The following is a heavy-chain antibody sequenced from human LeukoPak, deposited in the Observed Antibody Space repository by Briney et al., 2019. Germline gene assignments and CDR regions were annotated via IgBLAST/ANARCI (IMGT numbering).Heavy chain of an antibody. CDR3: ARVEYSSSSGAFDY. CDR2: IYYSGST. D-gene: IGHD6-6*01. V-gene: IGHV4-59*08. CDR1: GGSISSYY. Sequence: SETLSLTCTVSGGSISSYYWSWIRQPPGKGLEWIGYIYYSGSTNYNPSLKSRVTISVDTSRNQFSLKLSSVTAADTAVYYCARVEYSSSSGAFDYWGQGTLVTVSS. J-gene: IGHJ4*02.